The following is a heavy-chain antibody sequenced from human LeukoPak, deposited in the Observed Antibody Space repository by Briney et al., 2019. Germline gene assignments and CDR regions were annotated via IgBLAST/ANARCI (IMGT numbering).Heavy chain of an antibody. J-gene: IGHJ4*02. CDR1: GFTFSSYW. CDR2: INSDGSST. Sequence: GGSLRLSCAASGFTFSSYWMHWVRQAPGKGLVWVSRINSDGSSTSYADSVKGRFTISRDNAKNTLYLQMNSLRAEDTAVYSCARALTVADYYFDHWGQGTLVTVSP. CDR3: ARALTVADYYFDH. V-gene: IGHV3-74*01. D-gene: IGHD6-19*01.